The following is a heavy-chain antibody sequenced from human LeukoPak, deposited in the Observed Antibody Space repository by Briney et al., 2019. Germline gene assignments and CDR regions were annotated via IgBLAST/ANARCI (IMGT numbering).Heavy chain of an antibody. CDR2: ISSSSSYI. V-gene: IGHV3-21*01. Sequence: GGSLRLSCAASGFTISSYSMNWVRQAPGKGLEWVSSISSSSSYIYYADSVKGRFTTSRDNAKNSLYLQMNSLRAEDTAVYYCAREPYDRDPGWGQGTLVTVSS. CDR3: AREPYDRDPG. D-gene: IGHD3-22*01. J-gene: IGHJ4*02. CDR1: GFTISSYS.